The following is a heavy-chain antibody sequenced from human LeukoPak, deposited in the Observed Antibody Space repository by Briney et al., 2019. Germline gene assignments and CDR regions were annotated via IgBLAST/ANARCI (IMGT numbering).Heavy chain of an antibody. D-gene: IGHD6-19*01. CDR1: GFTFDDYG. CDR3: VRGFSNGPFDY. J-gene: IGHJ4*02. Sequence: PGGSLRLSCAASGFTFDDYGMSWVRRAPGNGLEWVSGIKKNGGITSYADSVKGRFTISRDNAKKSLYLQMNSLRAEDTALFYCVRGFSNGPFDYWGRGTPVTVSS. V-gene: IGHV3-20*04. CDR2: IKKNGGIT.